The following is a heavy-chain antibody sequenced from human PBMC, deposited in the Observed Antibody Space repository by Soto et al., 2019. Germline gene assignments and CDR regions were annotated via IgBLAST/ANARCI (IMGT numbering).Heavy chain of an antibody. D-gene: IGHD6-19*01. J-gene: IGHJ4*02. V-gene: IGHV1-69*13. CDR3: ARERRGIAVAGSSFDY. CDR1: GGTFSSYA. Sequence: SVKVSCKASGGTFSSYAISWVRQAPGQGLEWMGGIIPIFGTANYAQKFQGRVTITADESTSTAYMELSSLRSEDTAVYYCARERRGIAVAGSSFDYWGQGTLVTVSS. CDR2: IIPIFGTA.